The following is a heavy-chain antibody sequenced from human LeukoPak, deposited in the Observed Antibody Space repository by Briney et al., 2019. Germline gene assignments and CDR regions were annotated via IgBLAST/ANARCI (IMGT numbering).Heavy chain of an antibody. Sequence: GGSLRLSCAASGFTFSSYEMNRVRQAPGKGLEWVSYISSSGSTIYYADSVKGRFNISRDNAKNSLYLQMNSLRAEDTAVYYCARDRLIGDYYYYMDVWGKGTTVTVSS. D-gene: IGHD2-21*01. J-gene: IGHJ6*03. CDR2: ISSSGSTI. V-gene: IGHV3-48*03. CDR3: ARDRLIGDYYYYMDV. CDR1: GFTFSSYE.